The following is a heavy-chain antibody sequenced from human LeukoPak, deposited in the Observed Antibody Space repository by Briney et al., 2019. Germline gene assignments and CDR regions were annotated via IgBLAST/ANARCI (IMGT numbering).Heavy chain of an antibody. CDR3: AKETDRIYFDY. CDR2: SRNKAKSYTT. J-gene: IGHJ4*02. D-gene: IGHD3-3*02. CDR1: GFTFSDHF. V-gene: IGHV3-72*01. Sequence: GGSLRLSCAVSGFTFSDHFLDWVRQAPGKGLEWVGRSRNKAKSYTTEYAASVKGRFTISRDDSKNSLYLQMNSLRAEDTAVYYCAKETDRIYFDYWGQGTLVTVSS.